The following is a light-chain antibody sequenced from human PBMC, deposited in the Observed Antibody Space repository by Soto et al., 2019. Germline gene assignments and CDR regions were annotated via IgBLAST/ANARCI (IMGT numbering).Light chain of an antibody. V-gene: IGKV1-39*01. CDR2: GAS. CDR1: QSINTY. CDR3: QQSYSTPLT. Sequence: DIQMTQSPSSRSASAGERVTITCQTSQSINTYLNWYQQKPGKAPKLLIYGASSLQSGVPLRFSGSASGTDFTLTISSLQPEDFATYYCQQSYSTPLTFGGGTKVDIK. J-gene: IGKJ4*01.